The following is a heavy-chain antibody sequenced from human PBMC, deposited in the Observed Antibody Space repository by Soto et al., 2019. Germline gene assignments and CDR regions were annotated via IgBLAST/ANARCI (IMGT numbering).Heavy chain of an antibody. J-gene: IGHJ4*02. CDR2: IHYSGTT. V-gene: IGHV4-59*01. D-gene: IGHD6-13*01. CDR1: GGSMRNYF. Sequence: SETLSLTCTVSGGSMRNYFWTWIRQPPGKGLEWIGYIHYSGTTSFFPSYNPSLRSRATISEDTSKNQFSLKLLSVTTADTAVYFCAAGEASSRNLAPYYLDFWGQGTLVTVSS. CDR3: AAGEASSRNLAPYYLDF.